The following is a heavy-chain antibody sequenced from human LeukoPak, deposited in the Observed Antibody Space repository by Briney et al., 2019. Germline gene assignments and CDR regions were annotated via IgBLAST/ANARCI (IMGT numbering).Heavy chain of an antibody. J-gene: IGHJ4*02. CDR3: VRDGSYYDSSGYYYLY. CDR2: ITPMFGTP. V-gene: IGHV1-69*13. D-gene: IGHD3-22*01. CDR1: GGIFSTYA. Sequence: SVKVSCKASGGIFSTYAISWVRQAPGQWLELMGGITPMFGTPNYAQNFQGRVTITADESTSTAYMELTSLRSEDTAVYYCVRDGSYYDSSGYYYLYWGQGTLVTVSS.